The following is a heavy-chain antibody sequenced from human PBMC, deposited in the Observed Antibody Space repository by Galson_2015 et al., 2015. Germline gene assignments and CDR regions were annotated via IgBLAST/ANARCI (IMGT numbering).Heavy chain of an antibody. CDR3: ASEPRGYSGYDYYFDY. Sequence: SVKVSCKASGGTFSSYAISWVRQAPGQGLEWMGGIIPIFGTANYAQKFQGRVTITADESTSTAYMELSSLRSEDTAVYYCASEPRGYSGYDYYFDYWGQGTLVTVSS. J-gene: IGHJ4*02. D-gene: IGHD5-12*01. CDR2: IIPIFGTA. CDR1: GGTFSSYA. V-gene: IGHV1-69*13.